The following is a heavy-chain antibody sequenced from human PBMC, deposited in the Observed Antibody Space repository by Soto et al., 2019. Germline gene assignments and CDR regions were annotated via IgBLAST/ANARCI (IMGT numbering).Heavy chain of an antibody. Sequence: RASVKVSCKTSGYTFSTYDINWVRQATGQGLEWMGWMSPDTGHTGYAQSFQGRVTMTWNISISTAYMELTSLRSEDTAVYFRASSPEPAPFHYWGQGTPVTVSS. V-gene: IGHV1-8*01. CDR2: MSPDTGHT. CDR1: GYTFSTYD. J-gene: IGHJ4*02. CDR3: ASSPEPAPFHY.